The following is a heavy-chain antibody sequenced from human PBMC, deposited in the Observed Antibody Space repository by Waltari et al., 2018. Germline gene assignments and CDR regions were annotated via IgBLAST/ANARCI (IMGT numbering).Heavy chain of an antibody. CDR1: GGTFSSSA. V-gene: IGHV1-69*12. Sequence: QVQLVQSGAEVKKPGYSVKVSCKASGGTFSSSAISWGRQAPGQGLEWMGGIIPIFGTANYAQKFQGRVTITADESTSTAYMELSSLGSEDTAVYYCARPKNSLSYNWFDPWGQGTLVTVSS. D-gene: IGHD6-13*01. J-gene: IGHJ5*02. CDR3: ARPKNSLSYNWFDP. CDR2: IIPIFGTA.